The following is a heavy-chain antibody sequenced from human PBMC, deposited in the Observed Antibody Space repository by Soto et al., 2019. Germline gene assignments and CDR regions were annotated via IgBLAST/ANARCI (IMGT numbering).Heavy chain of an antibody. CDR2: IIPIFGTA. D-gene: IGHD5-12*01. J-gene: IGHJ5*02. V-gene: IGHV1-69*13. Sequence: SVKVSCKASGGTFSSYAISWVRQAPGQGLEWMGGIIPIFGTANYAQKFQGRVTITADESTSTAYMELSSLRSEDTAVYYCARGLVRLNWFDPWGQGTLVTVSS. CDR1: GGTFSSYA. CDR3: ARGLVRLNWFDP.